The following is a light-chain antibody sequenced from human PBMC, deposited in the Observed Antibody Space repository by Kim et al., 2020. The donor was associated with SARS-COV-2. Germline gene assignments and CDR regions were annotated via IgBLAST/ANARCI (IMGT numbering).Light chain of an antibody. CDR1: SNNVGNQG. CDR2: RNN. V-gene: IGLV10-54*04. J-gene: IGLJ3*02. CDR3: SAWDSSLSAWV. Sequence: QAGLTQPTSVSKGLRQTATLTCTGNSNNVGNQGAAWLQQHQGHPPELLSYRNNNRPSGISERFSASRSGNTASLTITALQPEDEADYYCSAWDSSLSAWVFAGGTQLTVL.